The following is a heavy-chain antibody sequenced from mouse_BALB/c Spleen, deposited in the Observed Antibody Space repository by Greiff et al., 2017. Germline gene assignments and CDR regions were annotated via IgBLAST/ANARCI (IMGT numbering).Heavy chain of an antibody. CDR3: ARDRYGDGAMDY. Sequence: EVQGVASGGGLVKPGGSLKLSCAASGFTFSDYYMYWVRQTPEKRLEWVATISDGGSYTYYPDSVKGRFTISRDNAKNNLYLQMSSLKSEDTAMYYCARDRYGDGAMDYWGQGTSVTVSS. D-gene: IGHD1-2*01. CDR2: ISDGGSYT. CDR1: GFTFSDYY. V-gene: IGHV5-4*02. J-gene: IGHJ4*01.